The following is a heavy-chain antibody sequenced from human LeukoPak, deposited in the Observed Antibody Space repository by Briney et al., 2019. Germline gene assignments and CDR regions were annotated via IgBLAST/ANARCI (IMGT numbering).Heavy chain of an antibody. CDR2: IYPGDSDT. CDR3: ARPQVRYGAIDYFDY. V-gene: IGHV5-51*01. Sequence: GESLKISCKGSGYSFTSYWIGWVRQMPGKGLEWMGIIYPGDSDTRYSPSFQGQITISDDKSISTAYLQWSSLKASDTAMYYWARPQVRYGAIDYFDYWGQGTLVTVSS. CDR1: GYSFTSYW. D-gene: IGHD4/OR15-4a*01. J-gene: IGHJ4*02.